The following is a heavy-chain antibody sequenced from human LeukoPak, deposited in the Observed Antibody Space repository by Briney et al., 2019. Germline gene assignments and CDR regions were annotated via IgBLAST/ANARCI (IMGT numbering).Heavy chain of an antibody. CDR2: INPNSGRT. J-gene: IGHJ6*03. CDR3: ARMGYYYYMDV. Sequence: ASVTVSCKASGYTFTGYYMHWVRQAPGQGLEWMGWINPNSGRTNYAQKFQGRVTMTRDTSISTAYMELSRLRSDDTAVYYCARMGYYYYMDVWGKGTTVTVSS. D-gene: IGHD3-16*01. V-gene: IGHV1-2*02. CDR1: GYTFTGYY.